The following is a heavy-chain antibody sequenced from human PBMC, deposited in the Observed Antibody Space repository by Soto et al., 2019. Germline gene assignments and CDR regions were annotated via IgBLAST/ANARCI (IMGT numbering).Heavy chain of an antibody. Sequence: QVQLVQSGAEVKKPGASVKVSCKVSGYTLTELSMHWVRQAPGKGLEWMGGFDPEDGETIYAQKFQGRVTMTEDTSTDTAYMELSSLRSEDTAVYYCATDWDDYVWGSYRPNAFDIWGQGTMVTVSS. J-gene: IGHJ3*02. V-gene: IGHV1-24*01. CDR3: ATDWDDYVWGSYRPNAFDI. CDR2: FDPEDGET. CDR1: GYTLTELS. D-gene: IGHD3-16*01.